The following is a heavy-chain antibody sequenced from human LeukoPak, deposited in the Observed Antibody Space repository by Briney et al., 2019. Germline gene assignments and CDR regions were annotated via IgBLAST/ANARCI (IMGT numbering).Heavy chain of an antibody. V-gene: IGHV4-61*02. CDR3: ASLGLGELSVPPPDDAFDI. Sequence: SETLSLTCTVSGGSISSSSYFWSWIRQPAGKGLEWIGRVYTSGSTNYNPSLKSRVTISVDTSKNQFSLKLSSVTAADTAVYYCASLGLGELSVPPPDDAFDIWGQGTMVTVSS. CDR2: VYTSGST. CDR1: GGSISSSSYF. J-gene: IGHJ3*02. D-gene: IGHD3-16*02.